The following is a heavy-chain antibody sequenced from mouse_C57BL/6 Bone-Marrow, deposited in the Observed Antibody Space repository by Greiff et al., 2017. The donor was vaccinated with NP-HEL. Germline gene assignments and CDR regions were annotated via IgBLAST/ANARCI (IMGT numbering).Heavy chain of an antibody. J-gene: IGHJ1*03. D-gene: IGHD1-1*01. CDR2: ILPSIGRT. Sequence: SPGSSVKLSCKDFDSEVFPIAYMSWVRQKPGHGFEWIGGILPSIGRTIYGEKFEDKATLDADTLSNTAYLELNSLTSEDSAIYYCARPSHYYGSSLYWYFDVWGTGTTVTVSS. V-gene: IGHV15-2*01. CDR1: DSEVFPIAY. CDR3: ARPSHYYGSSLYWYFDV.